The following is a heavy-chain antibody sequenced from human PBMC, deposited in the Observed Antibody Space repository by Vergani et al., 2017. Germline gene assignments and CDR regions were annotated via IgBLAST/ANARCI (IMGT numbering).Heavy chain of an antibody. Sequence: QVQLVQSGAEVKKPGASVKVSCKASGYTFTSYGIRWVRQAPGQGLEWMGWISAYNGNINYAQKLQGRVTMTTDTSTSTAYMELRSLRSDDTAVYYCARDARAIVVVTASRLGWFDPWGQGTLVTVSS. CDR2: ISAYNGNI. CDR3: ARDARAIVVVTASRLGWFDP. J-gene: IGHJ5*02. V-gene: IGHV1-18*01. CDR1: GYTFTSYG. D-gene: IGHD2-21*02.